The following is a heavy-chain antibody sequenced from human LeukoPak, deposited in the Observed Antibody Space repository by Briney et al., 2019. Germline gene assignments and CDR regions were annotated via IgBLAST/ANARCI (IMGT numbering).Heavy chain of an antibody. CDR2: ISGSGGST. CDR3: AKYGSPYYDSSPSYFDY. D-gene: IGHD3-22*01. Sequence: GASVKVSCKASGGTFSSYAMSWVRQAPGKGLEWVSAISGSGGSTYYADSVKGRFTISRDNSKNTLYLQMNSLRAEDTAVYYCAKYGSPYYDSSPSYFDYWGQGTLVTVSS. J-gene: IGHJ4*02. V-gene: IGHV3-23*01. CDR1: GGTFSSYA.